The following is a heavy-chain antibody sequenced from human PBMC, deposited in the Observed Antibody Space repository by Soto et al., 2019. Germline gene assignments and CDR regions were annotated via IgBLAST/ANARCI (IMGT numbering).Heavy chain of an antibody. CDR3: ARPHPLGVVISYFDY. D-gene: IGHD3-3*01. CDR2: ISYDGSNK. Sequence: QVQLVESGGGVVQPGRSLRLSCAASGFTFSIYAMHWVRQAPGKGLEWVAVISYDGSNKYYADSVTGRFTISRDNSKNTLYLQMNSRRAEDTAVYYCARPHPLGVVISYFDYWGQGTLVTVAS. CDR1: GFTFSIYA. V-gene: IGHV3-30-3*01. J-gene: IGHJ4*02.